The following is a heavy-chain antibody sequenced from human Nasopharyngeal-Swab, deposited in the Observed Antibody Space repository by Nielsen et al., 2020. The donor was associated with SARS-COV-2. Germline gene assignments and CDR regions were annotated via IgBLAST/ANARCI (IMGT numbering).Heavy chain of an antibody. D-gene: IGHD5-24*01. CDR1: GGSFSGYY. CDR3: ARAGGWLQWIDY. Sequence: SETLSLTCAVYGGSFSGYYWSWIRQPPGKGLEWIGHIYYSGSTNYNPSLKSRVTISVDTSKNQFSLKLSSVTAADTAVYYCARAGGWLQWIDYWGQGTLVTVSS. CDR2: IYYSGST. J-gene: IGHJ4*02. V-gene: IGHV4-59*01.